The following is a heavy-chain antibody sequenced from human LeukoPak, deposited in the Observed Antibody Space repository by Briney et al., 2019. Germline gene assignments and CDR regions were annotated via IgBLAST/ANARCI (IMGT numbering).Heavy chain of an antibody. J-gene: IGHJ4*02. D-gene: IGHD6-19*01. CDR3: AKDIRAVAGPLDY. Sequence: GGSLRLSCAASGFTFSSYGMHWVRQAPGKGLEWVAFIRYDGSNKYYADSVKGRFTISRDNSKNTLYLQMNSLRAEDTAVYYCAKDIRAVAGPLDYWGQGTLVTVSS. CDR2: IRYDGSNK. V-gene: IGHV3-30*02. CDR1: GFTFSSYG.